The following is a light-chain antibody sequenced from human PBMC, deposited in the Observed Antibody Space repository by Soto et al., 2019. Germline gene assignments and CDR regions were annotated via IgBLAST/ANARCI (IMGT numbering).Light chain of an antibody. CDR3: QQRNSWPLT. Sequence: EIVLTQSPATLSLSPGERATLSCRASQNVGGSLSWYQQKPGQAPRLLISDASNRAAGIPARFSGIGSGTDFTLTISSLEPEDFAVYYCQQRNSWPLTFGGGTKVEIK. J-gene: IGKJ4*01. V-gene: IGKV3-11*01. CDR2: DAS. CDR1: QNVGGS.